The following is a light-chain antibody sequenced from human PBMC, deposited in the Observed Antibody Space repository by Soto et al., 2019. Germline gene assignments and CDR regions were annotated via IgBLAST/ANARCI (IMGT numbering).Light chain of an antibody. CDR3: QQYSASPRT. CDR2: DAS. Sequence: EIVLTQSPGTLSLSPGERATLSCRASQSVSSYLAWYQQKPGQAPRLLIYDASNRATGIPARFSGSGSGTDFTLTISRLEPEDSAVYYCQQYSASPRTFGPGTKVDIK. CDR1: QSVSSY. J-gene: IGKJ3*01. V-gene: IGKV3-11*01.